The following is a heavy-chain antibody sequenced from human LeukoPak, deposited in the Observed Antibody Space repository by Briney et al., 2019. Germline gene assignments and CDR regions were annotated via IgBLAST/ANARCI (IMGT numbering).Heavy chain of an antibody. CDR3: ARGLYGSGSFVKGYWFDP. D-gene: IGHD3-10*01. V-gene: IGHV3-48*03. CDR2: ISSSGSTI. Sequence: WGSLRLSCAASGFTFSSYEMSWVRQAPGKGLEWVSYISSSGSTIYYADSVKGRFTISRDNAKNSLYLQMNSLRAEDTAVYYCARGLYGSGSFVKGYWFDPWGQGTLVTVSS. J-gene: IGHJ5*02. CDR1: GFTFSSYE.